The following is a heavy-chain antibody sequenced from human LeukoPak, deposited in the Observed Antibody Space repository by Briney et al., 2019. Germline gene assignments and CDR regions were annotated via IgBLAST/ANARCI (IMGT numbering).Heavy chain of an antibody. Sequence: TTSETLSLTCTVSGGSISSYYWSWIRQPPGKGLEWSGYIYYSGSTNYNPSLKSRVTISVDTSKNQFSLKLSSVTAADTAVYYCARGVDYGDDNWFDPWGQGTLVTVSS. CDR3: ARGVDYGDDNWFDP. CDR1: GGSISSYY. V-gene: IGHV4-59*01. CDR2: IYYSGST. D-gene: IGHD4-17*01. J-gene: IGHJ5*02.